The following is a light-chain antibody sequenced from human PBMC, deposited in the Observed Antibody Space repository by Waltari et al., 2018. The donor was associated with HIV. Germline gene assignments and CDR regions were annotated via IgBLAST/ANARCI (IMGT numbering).Light chain of an antibody. V-gene: IGLV1-44*01. Sequence: QSVLTQPPSASGTPGQRVSISCHGNSSNVGINSVNWSQQPPETAPKLLIFITNYRPSGVPDRFSASKSGTSASLAISGLRSEDEADYYCATWDDSLNAYVFGTGTTVTVL. J-gene: IGLJ1*01. CDR1: SSNVGINS. CDR3: ATWDDSLNAYV. CDR2: ITN.